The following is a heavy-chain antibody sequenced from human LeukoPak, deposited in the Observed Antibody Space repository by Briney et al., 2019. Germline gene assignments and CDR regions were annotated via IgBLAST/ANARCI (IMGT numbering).Heavy chain of an antibody. CDR3: ARASGSSGYYTLDY. Sequence: SETLSLTCTVSGGSISSYYWSWIRQPPGKGLEWIGYICYSGSTNYNPSLKSRVTISVDTSKNQFSLKLSSVTAADTAVYYCARASGSSGYYTLDYWGQGTLVTVSS. CDR2: ICYSGST. J-gene: IGHJ4*02. CDR1: GGSISSYY. V-gene: IGHV4-59*01. D-gene: IGHD3-22*01.